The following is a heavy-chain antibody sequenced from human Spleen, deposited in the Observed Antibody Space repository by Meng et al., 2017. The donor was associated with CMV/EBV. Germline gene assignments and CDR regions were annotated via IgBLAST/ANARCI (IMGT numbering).Heavy chain of an antibody. CDR2: MYYSGST. CDR3: ARAGGYTSPLGY. CDR1: GGSLSGYY. J-gene: IGHJ4*02. D-gene: IGHD5-12*01. Sequence: SETLSLTCTVSGGSLSGYYWTWIRQPPGKGLEWIGFMYYSGSTNYNPSLRSRVSISAHTSNTQFSLKLSSVTAADTAVYYCARAGGYTSPLGYWGQGTLVTVSS. V-gene: IGHV4-59*01.